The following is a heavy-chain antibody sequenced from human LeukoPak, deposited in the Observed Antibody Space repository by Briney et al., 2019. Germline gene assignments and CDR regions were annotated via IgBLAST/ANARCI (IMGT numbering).Heavy chain of an antibody. CDR2: IANDESNE. V-gene: IGHV3-30-3*01. CDR1: GFTFRRYD. Sequence: GGSLRLSCVASGFTFRRYDMHWVRQAPGKGLEWVAVIANDESNEIYADSVKGRFTISRDNSKNTLYLQMNSLRDEDTAVYYCAELGITMIGGVWGKGTTVTISS. D-gene: IGHD3-10*02. J-gene: IGHJ6*04. CDR3: AELGITMIGGV.